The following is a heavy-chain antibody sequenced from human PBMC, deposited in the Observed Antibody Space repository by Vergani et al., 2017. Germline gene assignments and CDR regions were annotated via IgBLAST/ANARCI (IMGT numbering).Heavy chain of an antibody. CDR3: ATKSCGTPGCQIGYFRE. Sequence: QVHLVESGGGVVQPGRSLRLSCVVSGFTPSYYGLHWVRQAPGKGLEWVAGISYDGTQKYYADSVKGRFTIYRDNSKITLYLQMNSLRPEDTAVYYCATKSCGTPGCQIGYFREWGQGTLGTVSS. CDR1: GFTPSYYG. CDR2: ISYDGTQK. V-gene: IGHV3-30*03. D-gene: IGHD1-1*01. J-gene: IGHJ1*01.